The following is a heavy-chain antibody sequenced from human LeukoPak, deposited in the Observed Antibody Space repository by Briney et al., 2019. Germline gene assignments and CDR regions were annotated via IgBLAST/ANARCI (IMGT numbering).Heavy chain of an antibody. CDR1: GFTVSNNY. J-gene: IGHJ2*01. D-gene: IGHD1-26*01. CDR3: ARGSYYGFWYFDL. CDR2: IYSGGST. Sequence: GGSLRLSCAASGFTVSNNYMSWVRQAPGKGLEWVSVIYSGGSTYYADSVKGRFTISRDNSKNTLYLQMNSLRAEDTAVYYCARGSYYGFWYFDLWGRGTLVTVSS. V-gene: IGHV3-53*01.